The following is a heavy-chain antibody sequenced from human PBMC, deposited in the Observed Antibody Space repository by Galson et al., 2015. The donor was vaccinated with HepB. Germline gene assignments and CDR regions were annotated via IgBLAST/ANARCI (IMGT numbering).Heavy chain of an antibody. CDR1: GFSFSSYA. CDR3: AKARGSGWYDYFDY. Sequence: SLRLSCAASGFSFSSYAMSWVRQAPGKGLEWVSAISGSGGSTYYADSVKGRFTISRDNSKNTLYLQMNSLRAEDTAVYYCAKARGSGWYDYFDYWGQGTLSPSPQ. CDR2: ISGSGGST. D-gene: IGHD6-19*01. J-gene: IGHJ4*02. V-gene: IGHV3-23*01.